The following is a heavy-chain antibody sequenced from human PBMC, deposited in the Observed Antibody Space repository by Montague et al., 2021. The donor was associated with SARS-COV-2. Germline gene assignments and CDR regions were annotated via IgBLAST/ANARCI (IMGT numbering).Heavy chain of an antibody. J-gene: IGHJ4*02. CDR2: INHSGST. Sequence: SETLSLTCGVYGGSFSGYYWSWIRQPPGKGLQWIGGINHSGSTNYNSSLNSRGTISLDTSKNQFSLKLTSVSAADTAVYYCARGIGRSGTMFGVAIYWGQGTLVTVSS. D-gene: IGHD3-3*01. V-gene: IGHV4-34*01. CDR1: GGSFSGYY. CDR3: ARGIGRSGTMFGVAIY.